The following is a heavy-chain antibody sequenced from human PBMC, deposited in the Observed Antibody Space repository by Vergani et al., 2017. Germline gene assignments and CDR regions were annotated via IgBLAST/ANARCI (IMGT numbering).Heavy chain of an antibody. CDR3: ARYWQLAPPHYYYYGMDV. V-gene: IGHV1-2*02. Sequence: QVQLVQSGAEVKKPGASVKVSCKASGYTFTGYYMHWVRQAPGQGLEWMGWINPNSGGTNYAQKFQGRVTMTRDTSISTAYMELSRLRSDDTAGYYCARYWQLAPPHYYYYGMDVWGQGTTVTVSS. CDR1: GYTFTGYY. J-gene: IGHJ6*02. CDR2: INPNSGGT. D-gene: IGHD6-6*01.